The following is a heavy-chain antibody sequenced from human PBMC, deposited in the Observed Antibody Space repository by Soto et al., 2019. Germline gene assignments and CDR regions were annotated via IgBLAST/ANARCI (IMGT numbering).Heavy chain of an antibody. CDR1: GGSFKDDY. CDR2: IHYTGST. Sequence: SETLSLTCAVEGGSFKDDYWSWIRQPPGKGLEWIGYIHYTGSTNYNPSLESRVTISIDTSNNRFSLKLTSVTAADTAVYYCAKTNYYGSGSSAKYYFDHWGQGTLVTVPQ. V-gene: IGHV4-59*08. J-gene: IGHJ4*02. CDR3: AKTNYYGSGSSAKYYFDH. D-gene: IGHD3-10*01.